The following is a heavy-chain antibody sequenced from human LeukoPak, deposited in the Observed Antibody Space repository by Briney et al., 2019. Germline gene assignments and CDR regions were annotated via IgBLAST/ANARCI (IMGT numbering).Heavy chain of an antibody. V-gene: IGHV1-8*01. D-gene: IGHD6-13*01. CDR2: MNPNSGNT. CDR1: GHTFTSYD. Sequence: GASVKVSCKASGHTFTSYDINWVRQATGQGLEWMGWMNPNSGNTGYAQKFQGRVTMTRNTSISTAYMELSSLRSEDTAVYYCARGSSSSWYTTGDDYWGQGTLVTVSS. J-gene: IGHJ4*02. CDR3: ARGSSSSWYTTGDDY.